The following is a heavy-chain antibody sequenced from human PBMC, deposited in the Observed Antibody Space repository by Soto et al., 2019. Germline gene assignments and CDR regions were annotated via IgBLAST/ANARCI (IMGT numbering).Heavy chain of an antibody. CDR3: VADGDYNNHVYDYYYSMDV. CDR1: GFTFNRSA. Sequence: GASVKVSCKASGFTFNRSAVQWVRQARGQRLEWIGWIVVGSGETNYAEKFQERVTITRDMSTSTAYMELKSLRSEDTAVYYCVADGDYNNHVYDYYYSMDVWGQGTTVTVSS. D-gene: IGHD4-4*01. J-gene: IGHJ6*02. V-gene: IGHV1-58*01. CDR2: IVVGSGET.